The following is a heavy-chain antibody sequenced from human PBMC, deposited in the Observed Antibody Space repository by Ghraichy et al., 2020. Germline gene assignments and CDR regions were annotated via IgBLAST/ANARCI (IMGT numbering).Heavy chain of an antibody. CDR3: ARGDCSSTSCYFWQYYYYYMDV. CDR2: ISSSSSYI. CDR1: GFTFSSYS. Sequence: GGSLRLSCAASGFTFSSYSMNWVRQAPGKGLEWVSSISSSSSYIYYADSVKGRFTISRDNAKNSLYLQMNSLRAEDTAVYYCARGDCSSTSCYFWQYYYYYMDVWGKGTTVTVSS. V-gene: IGHV3-21*01. D-gene: IGHD2-2*01. J-gene: IGHJ6*03.